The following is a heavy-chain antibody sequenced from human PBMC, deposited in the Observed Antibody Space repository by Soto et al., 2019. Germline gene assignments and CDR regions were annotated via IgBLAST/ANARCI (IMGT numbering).Heavy chain of an antibody. D-gene: IGHD6-13*01. CDR3: TRGGSSWPFDY. CDR2: ISRTSGYI. Sequence: EVQLVESGGGLVKPGGSLRLSCETSGFTFSDYSMNWVRQAPGKGLEWVSSISRTSGYISYADSLKGRFTISRDSAKNSLYLQMNSLRAEDTAVYYCTRGGSSWPFDYWGQGTLVTVSS. J-gene: IGHJ4*02. V-gene: IGHV3-21*06. CDR1: GFTFSDYS.